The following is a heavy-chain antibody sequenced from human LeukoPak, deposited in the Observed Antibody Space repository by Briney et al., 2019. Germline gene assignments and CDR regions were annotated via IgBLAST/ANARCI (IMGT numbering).Heavy chain of an antibody. CDR3: AREGGSSYRTKNWFDP. D-gene: IGHD2-15*01. J-gene: IGHJ5*02. CDR2: INTNTGNP. V-gene: IGHV7-4-1*02. Sequence: ASAKVSCKASGYTFTSYAMNWVRQAPGQGLEWMGWINTNTGNPTYAQGFTGRFVFSLDTSVSTAYLQISSLKAEDTAVYYCAREGGSSYRTKNWFDPWGQGTLVTVSS. CDR1: GYTFTSYA.